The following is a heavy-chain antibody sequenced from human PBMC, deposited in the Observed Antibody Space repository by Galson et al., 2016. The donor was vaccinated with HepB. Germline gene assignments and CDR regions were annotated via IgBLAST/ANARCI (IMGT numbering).Heavy chain of an antibody. D-gene: IGHD3-22*01. J-gene: IGHJ3*02. CDR3: AKDSGAYYYDSSGYRRNAFDI. V-gene: IGHV3-9*01. Sequence: SLRLSCAASGFTLDHYAMHWVRQAPGKGLEWVSGISWHSGSIGYADYVKGRFTISRDNAKNSLYLQMNSLRAGDTALYYCAKDSGAYYYDSSGYRRNAFDIWGQGTMVTVSS. CDR1: GFTLDHYA. CDR2: ISWHSGSI.